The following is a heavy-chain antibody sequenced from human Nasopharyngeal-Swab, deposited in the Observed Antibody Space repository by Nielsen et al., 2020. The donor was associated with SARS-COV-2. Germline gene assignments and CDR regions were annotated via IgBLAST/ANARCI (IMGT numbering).Heavy chain of an antibody. D-gene: IGHD3-3*02. CDR2: IYNTAAS. CDR3: ATTSMKPRWVWNFDL. J-gene: IGHJ2*01. V-gene: IGHV4-59*03. Sequence: SETLSLTCSVSGGSINSYYWSWVRQPAGKGLEWIGYIYNTAASDYSPSLKSRLTISIDTAKNQFSLKLRSVTAADTAMYYCATTSMKPRWVWNFDLWGRGTLVTVSS. CDR1: GGSINSYY.